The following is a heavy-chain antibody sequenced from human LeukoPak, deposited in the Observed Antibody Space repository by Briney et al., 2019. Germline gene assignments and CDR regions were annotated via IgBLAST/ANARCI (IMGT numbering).Heavy chain of an antibody. Sequence: GGSLRLSCAASGFTVSSNYMSWVRQAPGKGLEWVSVIYSGGSTYYADSVKGRFTISRDNSKNTLYLQMNSLRAEDTAVYYCARTTGITGNYFDYWGQGTLVTVSS. V-gene: IGHV3-53*01. CDR3: ARTTGITGNYFDY. J-gene: IGHJ4*02. D-gene: IGHD1-20*01. CDR1: GFTVSSNY. CDR2: IYSGGST.